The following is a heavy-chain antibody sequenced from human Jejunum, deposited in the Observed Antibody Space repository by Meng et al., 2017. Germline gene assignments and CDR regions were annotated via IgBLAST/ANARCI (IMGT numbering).Heavy chain of an antibody. J-gene: IGHJ4*02. CDR2: ISISGDNQ. CDR3: VTLSDSSLGY. Sequence: QVRLVEAGGTLVKAGGYLRLTCAGSGFTFTAYFRSWMRQAPGNGLVWVSYISISGDNQYYVDSVKVRFTVSRDNAQNSLYLQRHSLRAEDTAVYYCVTLSDSSLGYWGQGTLVTVSS. CDR1: GFTFTAYF. D-gene: IGHD6-6*01. V-gene: IGHV3-11*01.